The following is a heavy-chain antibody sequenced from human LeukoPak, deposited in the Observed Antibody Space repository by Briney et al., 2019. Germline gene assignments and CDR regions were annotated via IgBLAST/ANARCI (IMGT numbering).Heavy chain of an antibody. D-gene: IGHD5-12*01. Sequence: PGRSLRLSCAASGFTFDDYAMHWVRQAPGKGLEWVSGISWNSGTIGYADSVKGRFTISRDNAKNSLYLYMNSLRAEDMALYYCAKDYQGWLGHWGQGTLVTVSS. CDR2: ISWNSGTI. V-gene: IGHV3-9*03. J-gene: IGHJ4*02. CDR3: AKDYQGWLGH. CDR1: GFTFDDYA.